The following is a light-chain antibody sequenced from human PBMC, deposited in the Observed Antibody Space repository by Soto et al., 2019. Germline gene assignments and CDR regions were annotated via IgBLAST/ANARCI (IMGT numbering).Light chain of an antibody. CDR3: SSFAGSNTLV. CDR1: RSDVGDYNF. J-gene: IGLJ3*02. V-gene: IGLV2-8*01. Sequence: QSALTQPPSASGSPGQSATISCTGPRSDVGDYNFVSWYQQHPGKAPKLIIYEVTKRPSGVPDRFSGSKSGNTASLTVSGLQTDDEADYYCSSFAGSNTLVFGGGTKLTVL. CDR2: EVT.